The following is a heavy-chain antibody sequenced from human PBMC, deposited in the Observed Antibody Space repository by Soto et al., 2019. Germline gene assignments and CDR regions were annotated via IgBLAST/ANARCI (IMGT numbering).Heavy chain of an antibody. J-gene: IGHJ3*02. CDR2: ISSSSSTV. Sequence: EVQLVESGGGLVQPGGSLRLSCAASGFTFSSYSMNWVRQVPGRGLEWVSYISSSSSTVYYADSVKGRFTISRDNAKNSLYLQMNSLSDEYTAVYYCARDSPRFLEWYDAFDIWGQGTMVTVSS. CDR1: GFTFSSYS. CDR3: ARDSPRFLEWYDAFDI. V-gene: IGHV3-48*02. D-gene: IGHD3-3*01.